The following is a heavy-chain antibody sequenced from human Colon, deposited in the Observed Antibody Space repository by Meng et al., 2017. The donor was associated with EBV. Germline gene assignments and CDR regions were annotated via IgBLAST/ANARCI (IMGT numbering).Heavy chain of an antibody. CDR3: ARVGAYCGGDCYHPR. D-gene: IGHD2-21*02. J-gene: IGHJ4*02. Sequence: DAGPGLVRASGTRSLRCGAVWCTHRYRIWWSWVRPPPGKGLGWNGEIYHSVSINYNPSLKSRVTISVDESKNQFSLRLSSVTAADTAVYYCARVGAYCGGDCYHPRWGQGTLVTVSS. CDR2: IYHSVSI. CDR1: WCTHRYRIW. V-gene: IGHV4-4*02.